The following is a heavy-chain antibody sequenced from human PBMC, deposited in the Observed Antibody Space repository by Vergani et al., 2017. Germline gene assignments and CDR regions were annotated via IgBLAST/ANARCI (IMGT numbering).Heavy chain of an antibody. D-gene: IGHD2-2*02. Sequence: QVQLQQWGAGLLKPSETLSLTCAVYGGSFSGYYWSWIRQPPGKGLEWIGEINHSGSTNYNPSLKSRVTISVDTSKNQFSLKLSSVTAAATAVYYCARGGYCSSTSCYTGGDFDYWGQGTLVTVSS. V-gene: IGHV4-34*01. CDR1: GGSFSGYY. CDR2: INHSGST. CDR3: ARGGYCSSTSCYTGGDFDY. J-gene: IGHJ4*02.